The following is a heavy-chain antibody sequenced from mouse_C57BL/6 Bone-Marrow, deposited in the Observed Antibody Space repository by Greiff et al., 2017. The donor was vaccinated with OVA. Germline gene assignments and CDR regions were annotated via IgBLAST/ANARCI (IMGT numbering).Heavy chain of an antibody. Sequence: VASDGGLVQPGSSMKLSCTASGSTFSDYYIAWVRQVPEKGLEWVANLNYAGSSTYYLDSLKSRFINSRDHAKNILYLQMRSLKSEDTATYYCARERLGRGFDYWGQGTTLTVSS. V-gene: IGHV5-16*01. CDR2: LNYAGSST. CDR3: ARERLGRGFDY. D-gene: IGHD4-1*01. CDR1: GSTFSDYY. J-gene: IGHJ2*01.